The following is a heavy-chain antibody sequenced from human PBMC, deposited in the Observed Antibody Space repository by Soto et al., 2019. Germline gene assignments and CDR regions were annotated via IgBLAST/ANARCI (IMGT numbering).Heavy chain of an antibody. CDR2: IYYIGST. CDR3: ARREANWGSFDY. V-gene: IGHV4-39*01. D-gene: IGHD7-27*01. Sequence: QLQLQESGPGLVKPSETLSLTCTVSGASISSSSYYWDWIRQPPGKGLEWIGSIYYIGSTYYTPSPRGRLTLAVDTSKNQFSLKLSSVTAADTAVYYCARREANWGSFDYWGQGTLVTVSS. J-gene: IGHJ4*02. CDR1: GASISSSSYY.